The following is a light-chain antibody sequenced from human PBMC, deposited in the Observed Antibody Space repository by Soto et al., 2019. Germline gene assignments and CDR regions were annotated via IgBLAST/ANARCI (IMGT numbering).Light chain of an antibody. CDR1: QSVRGE. CDR3: QQYERWPPLT. J-gene: IGKJ4*01. Sequence: EIVMTQSPASLSVSPGERVTLSCRASQSVRGELAWYNQKSANPPRLLIFGASTRATGIPARFSGSGSGTEFTLTINDLQSEDFAVYYCQQYERWPPLTFGGGTKVEIK. V-gene: IGKV3-15*01. CDR2: GAS.